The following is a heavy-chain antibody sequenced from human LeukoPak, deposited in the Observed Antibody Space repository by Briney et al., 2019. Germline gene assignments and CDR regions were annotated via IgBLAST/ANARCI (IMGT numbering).Heavy chain of an antibody. V-gene: IGHV4-34*01. CDR3: ARAPIRYFDWLLDY. Sequence: SETLSLTCAVYGGSFSGYYWSWIRQPPGKGLEWIGEINHSGSTNCNPSLKSRVTISVDTSKNQFSLKLSSVTAADTAVYYCARAPIRYFDWLLDYWGQGTLVTVSS. J-gene: IGHJ4*02. CDR1: GGSFSGYY. CDR2: INHSGST. D-gene: IGHD3-9*01.